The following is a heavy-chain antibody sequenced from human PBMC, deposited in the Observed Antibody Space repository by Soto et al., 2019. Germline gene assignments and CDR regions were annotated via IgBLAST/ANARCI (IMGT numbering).Heavy chain of an antibody. V-gene: IGHV3-11*05. CDR2: ISSSTSHT. CDR3: ARGRGAAADYFDF. D-gene: IGHD6-13*01. J-gene: IGHJ4*02. CDR1: GFTFSDYY. Sequence: QVQLVESVGGLVKPGGSLRLSCAVSGFTFSDYYMTWIRQAPGKGLEWVSYISSSTSHTNYADSVKGRFTISRDNAKNSLFLQMNSLRAEDTAVYYCARGRGAAADYFDFWGQGTLVTVS.